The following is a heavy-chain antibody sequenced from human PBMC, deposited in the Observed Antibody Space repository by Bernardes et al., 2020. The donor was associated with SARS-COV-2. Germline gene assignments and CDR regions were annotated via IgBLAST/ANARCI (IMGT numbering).Heavy chain of an antibody. CDR3: AREGTATFDY. CDR2: TYYRSRWYN. Sequence: QIPSLTIAISWDSCSSNSAAWTLLRQSPSRGLEWLGRTYYRSRWYNDYAVSVKSRITINSDTSKNQFSLQLNSVTPEDTAVYYCAREGTATFDYWGQGALVTVSS. V-gene: IGHV6-1*01. CDR1: WDSCSSNSAA. D-gene: IGHD1-1*01. J-gene: IGHJ4*02.